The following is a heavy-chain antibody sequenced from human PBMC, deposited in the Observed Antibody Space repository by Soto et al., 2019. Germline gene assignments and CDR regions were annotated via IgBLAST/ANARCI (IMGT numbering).Heavy chain of an antibody. CDR1: GFTFSDYY. CDR3: ARGFGRLSSAFDI. Sequence: GSLRLSCAASGFTFSDYYMSWIRQAPGKGLEWVSYISSSGSTIYYADSVKGRFTISRDNAKNSLYLQMDSLRTEDTAVYSCARGFGRLSSAFDIWGQGTMVTVSS. V-gene: IGHV3-11*04. D-gene: IGHD3-16*01. J-gene: IGHJ3*02. CDR2: ISSSGSTI.